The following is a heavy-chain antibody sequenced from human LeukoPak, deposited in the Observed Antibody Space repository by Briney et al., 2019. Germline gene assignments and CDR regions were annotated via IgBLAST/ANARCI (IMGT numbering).Heavy chain of an antibody. CDR3: ARDNLDTGGEVYFDY. D-gene: IGHD3-16*01. V-gene: IGHV1-8*03. Sequence: ASVKVSCKASGYTSTSYDINWVRQATGQGLEWMGWMNPNSGNTGYAQKFQGRVTITRNTSISTAYMELSSLRSEDTAVYYCARDNLDTGGEVYFDYWGQGTLVTVSS. J-gene: IGHJ4*02. CDR2: MNPNSGNT. CDR1: GYTSTSYD.